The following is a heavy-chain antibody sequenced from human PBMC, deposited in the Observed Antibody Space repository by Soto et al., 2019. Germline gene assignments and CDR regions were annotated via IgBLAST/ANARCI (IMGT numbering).Heavy chain of an antibody. Sequence: PGGSLRLSCAASGFTFSNYAMNWVRQAPGKGLEWVSGISGGSGDSTFYADSVKGRFTISGDNSKNTLHLQMNSLRTEDTAVYYCAKNQPSWATRAAFDYWGQGTLVTVSS. J-gene: IGHJ4*02. D-gene: IGHD2-2*01. CDR2: ISGGSGDST. V-gene: IGHV3-23*01. CDR1: GFTFSNYA. CDR3: AKNQPSWATRAAFDY.